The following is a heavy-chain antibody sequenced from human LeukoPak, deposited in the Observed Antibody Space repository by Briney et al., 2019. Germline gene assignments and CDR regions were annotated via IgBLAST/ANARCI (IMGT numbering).Heavy chain of an antibody. Sequence: PSETLSLTCAVYGGSFSRYYWSWIRQSPGKGLEWIAEIDHRGDTNYNPSVKSRVTISVDTSKNQFSLKVRSLSAADTTVYYCARGATISETGYFDFWGQGTLVTVSS. D-gene: IGHD5-24*01. CDR3: ARGATISETGYFDF. J-gene: IGHJ4*03. V-gene: IGHV4-34*01. CDR1: GGSFSRYY. CDR2: IDHRGDT.